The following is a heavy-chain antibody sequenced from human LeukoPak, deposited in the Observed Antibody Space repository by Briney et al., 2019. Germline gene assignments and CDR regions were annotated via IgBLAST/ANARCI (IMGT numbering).Heavy chain of an antibody. CDR3: ARLEGSTSH. CDR2: ISSSSSTI. Sequence: GGSLRLSCAASGFTFSSYSMNWVRQAPGKGLEWVSYISSSSSTIYYADSVKGRFTISRDNAKNSLYLQMNSLRAEDTAVYYCARLEGSTSHWGQGTLVTVSS. D-gene: IGHD2-15*01. CDR1: GFTFSSYS. V-gene: IGHV3-48*01. J-gene: IGHJ4*02.